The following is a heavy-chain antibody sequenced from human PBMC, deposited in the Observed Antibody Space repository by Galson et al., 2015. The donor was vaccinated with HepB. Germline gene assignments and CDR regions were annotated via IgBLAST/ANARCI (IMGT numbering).Heavy chain of an antibody. CDR3: ARAPDSSSWYQRPLYYFDY. D-gene: IGHD6-13*01. CDR1: GYTFTSYG. CDR2: ISAYNGNT. V-gene: IGHV1-18*01. J-gene: IGHJ4*02. Sequence: SCKASGYTFTSYGISWVRQAPGQGLEWMGWISAYNGNTNYAQKLQGRVTMTTDTSTSTAYMELRSLRSDDTAVYYCARAPDSSSWYQRPLYYFDYWGQGTLVTVSS.